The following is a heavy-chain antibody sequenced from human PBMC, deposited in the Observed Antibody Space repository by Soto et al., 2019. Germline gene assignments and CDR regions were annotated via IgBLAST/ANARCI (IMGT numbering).Heavy chain of an antibody. D-gene: IGHD2-15*01. J-gene: IGHJ5*02. CDR3: AAQDCSGGSCYSNLFDP. CDR1: GYTFTSYD. CDR2: MNPNSGNT. V-gene: IGHV1-8*01. Sequence: GASVKFSCKASGYTFTSYDINWVRQATGQGLEWMGWMNPNSGNTGYAQKFQGRVTMTRNTSISTAYMELSSLRSEDTAVYYCAAQDCSGGSCYSNLFDPWGQGTLVTVSS.